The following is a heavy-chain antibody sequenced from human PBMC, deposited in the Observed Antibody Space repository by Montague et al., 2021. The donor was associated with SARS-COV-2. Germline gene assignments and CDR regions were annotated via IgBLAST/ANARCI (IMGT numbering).Heavy chain of an antibody. CDR2: IYDGGAA. J-gene: IGHJ3*02. Sequence: SETLSLTCTVSGGSITGYYWSWLRRSPGKGLEWIAYIYDGGAANYNPSLGSRVTISTDTSKNQLSLKVNSVTAADTAVYYCARDHPCGGPRGAYDIWGQGTVGTVSS. D-gene: IGHD4-23*01. V-gene: IGHV4-59*01. CDR1: GGSITGYY. CDR3: ARDHPCGGPRGAYDI.